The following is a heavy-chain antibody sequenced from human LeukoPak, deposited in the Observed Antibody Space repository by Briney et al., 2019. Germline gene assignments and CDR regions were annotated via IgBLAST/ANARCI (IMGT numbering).Heavy chain of an antibody. CDR3: TVERKSIGVTFLED. V-gene: IGHV3-30*04. Sequence: GGSLRLSCAASGLSFSRYSFHWVRQAPGKGLEWVALISPDGNDKYYEDSLKGRFTISRDNSKDTVYLEVNSLTPDDTAVYFCTVERKSIGVTFLEDWGRGTPVAVS. D-gene: IGHD2/OR15-2a*01. CDR1: GLSFSRYS. CDR2: ISPDGNDK. J-gene: IGHJ4*02.